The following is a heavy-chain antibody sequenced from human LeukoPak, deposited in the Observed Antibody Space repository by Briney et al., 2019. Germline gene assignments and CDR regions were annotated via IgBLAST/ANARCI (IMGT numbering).Heavy chain of an antibody. J-gene: IGHJ6*02. Sequence: GGSLRLSCAASGFALSSHWRAWVRQVPGRGPEWVANVNRDGSETYYLDSVKGRFTISKDNAKNSLYLQMNSPRAQDTALYHCARTNGTDVWGHGTTVIVS. CDR2: VNRDGSET. CDR1: GFALSSHW. V-gene: IGHV3-7*03. CDR3: ARTNGTDV. D-gene: IGHD2-8*01.